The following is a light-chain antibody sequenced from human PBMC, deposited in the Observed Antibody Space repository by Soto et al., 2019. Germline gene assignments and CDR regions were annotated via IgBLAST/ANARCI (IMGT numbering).Light chain of an antibody. Sequence: DIQMTQSPSSVSASVGDRVTITCRASQYISSWLAWYQQKPGKAPKLLIYASSSLQSGVPSRFSGSGSETDFTLTISSLQPEDFATYYCQQTNSFPITFGQGTRLEIK. CDR2: ASS. CDR3: QQTNSFPIT. CDR1: QYISSW. V-gene: IGKV1-12*01. J-gene: IGKJ5*01.